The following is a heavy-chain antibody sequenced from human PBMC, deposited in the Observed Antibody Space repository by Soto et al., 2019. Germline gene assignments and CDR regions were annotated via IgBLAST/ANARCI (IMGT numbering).Heavy chain of an antibody. D-gene: IGHD6-13*01. CDR3: ARDRLYSSSWYYFDY. CDR2: INAGNGNT. J-gene: IGHJ4*02. CDR1: GYTFTSYA. V-gene: IGHV1-3*01. Sequence: SVKVSCKDSGYTFTSYAMHWVRQAPGQRLEWMGWINAGNGNTRYSQKFQDRVTITTDTSASTAYMELSSLRSEDTAVYYCARDRLYSSSWYYFDYWGLGTLVTVSS.